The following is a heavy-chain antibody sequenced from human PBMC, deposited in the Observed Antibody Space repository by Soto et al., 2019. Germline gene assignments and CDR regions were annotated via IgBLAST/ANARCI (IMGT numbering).Heavy chain of an antibody. Sequence: SETLSLTCTVSGGSISSSSYYWGWIRQPPGKGLEWIGSIYYSGSTYYNPSLKSRVTISVDTSKNQFSLKLSSVTAAGTAVYYCARHYDYVLDYWGQGTLVTVSS. CDR3: ARHYDYVLDY. V-gene: IGHV4-39*01. CDR1: GGSISSSSYY. D-gene: IGHD3-16*01. J-gene: IGHJ4*02. CDR2: IYYSGST.